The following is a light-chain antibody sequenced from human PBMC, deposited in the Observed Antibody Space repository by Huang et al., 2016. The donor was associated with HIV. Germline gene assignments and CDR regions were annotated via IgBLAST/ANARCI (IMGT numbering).Light chain of an antibody. J-gene: IGKJ1*01. CDR2: LGS. CDR1: QSLLYSNGSTY. Sequence: DIVMTQSPLSLSVTLGAPASISCKSNQSLLYSNGSTYLDWYLQKPGQSPQLLIFLGSDRASGVPDRFSGSGTGVDFTLTISRLEAEDVGVYYCMQGLQTPPTFGQGTKVEI. CDR3: MQGLQTPPT. V-gene: IGKV2-28*01.